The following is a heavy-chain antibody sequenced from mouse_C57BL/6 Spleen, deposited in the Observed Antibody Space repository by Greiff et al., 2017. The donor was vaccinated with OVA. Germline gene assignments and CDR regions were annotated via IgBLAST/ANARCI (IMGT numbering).Heavy chain of an antibody. V-gene: IGHV1-82*01. D-gene: IGHD2-4*01. CDR2: IYPGDGDT. J-gene: IGHJ2*01. CDR1: GYAFSSSW. Sequence: VKLQESGPELVKPGASVKISCKASGYAFSSSWMNWVKQRPGKGLEWIGRIYPGDGDTNYNGKFKGKATLTADKSSSTAYMQLSSLTSEDSAVYFCARRGPIYYDYDGDYFDYWGQGTTLTVSS. CDR3: ARRGPIYYDYDGDYFDY.